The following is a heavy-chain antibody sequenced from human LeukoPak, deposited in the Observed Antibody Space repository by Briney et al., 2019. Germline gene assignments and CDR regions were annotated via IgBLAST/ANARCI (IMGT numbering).Heavy chain of an antibody. D-gene: IGHD6-13*01. CDR1: GFSFSSYW. V-gene: IGHV3-7*02. J-gene: IGHJ4*02. Sequence: GGSLRLSCAASGFSFSSYWMSWVRQAPGKGLEWVANIKQDGSEKYYVDSVKGRFTISRDNAKNSLYLQMNSLRAEDTAVYYGARHNPYSSGWYCFDDWGQGTLVTVSS. CDR2: IKQDGSEK. CDR3: ARHNPYSSGWYCFDD.